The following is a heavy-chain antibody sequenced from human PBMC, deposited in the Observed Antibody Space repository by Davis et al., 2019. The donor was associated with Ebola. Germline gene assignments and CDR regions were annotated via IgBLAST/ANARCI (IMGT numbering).Heavy chain of an antibody. V-gene: IGHV4-39*01. J-gene: IGHJ4*02. D-gene: IGHD1-26*01. CDR3: ARLVGANYFDY. Sequence: PSETLSLTCTVSGGSISSSSYYWGWIRQPPGKGLEWIGSIYYSGSTYYNPSLKSRVTISVDTSKNQFSLKLSSVTAADTAVYYCARLVGANYFDYWGQGTLVTVSS. CDR1: GGSISSSSYY. CDR2: IYYSGST.